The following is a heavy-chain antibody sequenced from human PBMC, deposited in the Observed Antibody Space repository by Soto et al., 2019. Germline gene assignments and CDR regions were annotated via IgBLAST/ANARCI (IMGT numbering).Heavy chain of an antibody. Sequence: EASVKVSCKASGYTFTSYAMHWVRQAPGQRLEWMGWINAGNGNTKYSQKFQGRVTITRDPSASTAYMELSSLRSEDTAVYYCARAARDYGGNNWFDPWGQGTLVTVSS. J-gene: IGHJ5*02. CDR1: GYTFTSYA. V-gene: IGHV1-3*01. D-gene: IGHD4-17*01. CDR3: ARAARDYGGNNWFDP. CDR2: INAGNGNT.